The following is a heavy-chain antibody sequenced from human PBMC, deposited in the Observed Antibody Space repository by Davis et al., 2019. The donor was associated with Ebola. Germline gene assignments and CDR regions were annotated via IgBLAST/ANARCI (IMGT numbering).Heavy chain of an antibody. D-gene: IGHD4-17*01. CDR1: GFTVSSNY. J-gene: IGHJ4*02. Sequence: GESLKISCAASGFTVSSNYMSWVRQAPGKGLEWVSVIYSGGSTYYADSVKGRFTISRDNSKNTLYLQMNSLRAEYTAVYYCARSMTTVTTTVDYWGQGTLVTVSS. CDR2: IYSGGST. CDR3: ARSMTTVTTTVDY. V-gene: IGHV3-66*01.